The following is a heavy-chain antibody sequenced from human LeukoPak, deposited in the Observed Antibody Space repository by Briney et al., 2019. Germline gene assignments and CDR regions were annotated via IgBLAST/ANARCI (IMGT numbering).Heavy chain of an antibody. CDR3: ATDLGIPPQPTLARNY. J-gene: IGHJ4*02. CDR2: IYTSGST. CDR1: GGSINNYY. D-gene: IGHD6-13*01. V-gene: IGHV4-4*07. Sequence: PSETLSLTCTVSGGSINNYYWTWIRQPAGKGLEWIGRIYTSGSTNYNPSLKSRVTMSVDTSKSQFSLKLSPVTAADTAVYYCATDLGIPPQPTLARNYWGQGTLVTVSS.